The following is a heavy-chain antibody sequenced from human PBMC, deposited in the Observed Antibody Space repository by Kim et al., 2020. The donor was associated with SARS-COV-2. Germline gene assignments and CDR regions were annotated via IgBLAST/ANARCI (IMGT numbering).Heavy chain of an antibody. CDR3: ARCQAEFVLVVYAISYFDY. CDR2: ISSSGSTI. CDR1: GFTFSDYY. D-gene: IGHD2-8*02. J-gene: IGHJ4*02. V-gene: IGHV3-11*01. Sequence: GGSLRLSCAASGFTFSDYYMSWIRQAAGKGLEWVSYISSSGSTIYYADSVKGRFTISRDNAKNSLYLQMNSLRAEDTAVYYCARCQAEFVLVVYAISYFDYWGQGTLVTVSS.